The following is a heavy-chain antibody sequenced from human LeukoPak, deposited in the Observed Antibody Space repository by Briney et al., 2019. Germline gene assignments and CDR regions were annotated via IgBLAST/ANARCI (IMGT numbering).Heavy chain of an antibody. D-gene: IGHD2-15*01. CDR3: ARDRGVDYCSGGSCSHYYYYMDV. CDR2: INPHSGGT. V-gene: IGHV1-2*02. J-gene: IGHJ6*03. CDR1: GYTFTDYY. Sequence: ASVKVSCKASGYTFTDYYMHWVRQAPGQGLEWMGWINPHSGGTDHAQKFQGRVTMTRDTSISTAYMELSRLRSDDTAVYYCARDRGVDYCSGGSCSHYYYYMDVWGKGTTVTISS.